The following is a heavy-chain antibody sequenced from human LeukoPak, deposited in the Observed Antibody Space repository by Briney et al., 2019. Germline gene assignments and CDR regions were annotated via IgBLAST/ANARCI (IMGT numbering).Heavy chain of an antibody. Sequence: GGSLRLSCAASGFTFSSYDMSWVRQAPGKGLEWVSSITLSGGSTFYADSVMGRFTISRDNSQNTLYLQMNSLRAEDTAVYYCARDPPDYGDFNWFDPWGQGTLVTVSS. D-gene: IGHD4-17*01. CDR2: ITLSGGST. CDR3: ARDPPDYGDFNWFDP. J-gene: IGHJ5*02. CDR1: GFTFSSYD. V-gene: IGHV3-23*01.